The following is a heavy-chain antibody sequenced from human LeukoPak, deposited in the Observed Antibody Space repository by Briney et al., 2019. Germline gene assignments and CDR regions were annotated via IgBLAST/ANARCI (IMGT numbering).Heavy chain of an antibody. CDR2: IIPIFGIA. CDR3: ATPYYDSSGYHALDY. J-gene: IGHJ4*02. CDR1: GGTFSRDA. D-gene: IGHD3-22*01. V-gene: IGHV1-69*05. Sequence: SVKVSCKASGGTFSRDAISWVRQAPGQGLEWMGGIIPIFGIANYAQTFQGRVTITTDESTSTADMELSSLRSEDTAVYYCATPYYDSSGYHALDYWGQGTLVTVSS.